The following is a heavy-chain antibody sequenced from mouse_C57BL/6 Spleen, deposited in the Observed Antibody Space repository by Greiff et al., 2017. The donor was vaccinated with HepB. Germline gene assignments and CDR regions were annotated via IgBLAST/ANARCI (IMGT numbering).Heavy chain of an antibody. CDR2: ISSGGSYT. CDR3: ARGGLRDAMDY. J-gene: IGHJ4*01. CDR1: GFTFSSYG. Sequence: VQLQESGGDLVKPGGSLKLSCAASGFTFSSYGMSWVRQTPDKRLEWVATISSGGSYTYYPDSVKGRFTISRDNAKNTLDLQMSSLKSEDTAMYYCARGGLRDAMDYWGQGTSVTVSS. D-gene: IGHD2-4*01. V-gene: IGHV5-6*01.